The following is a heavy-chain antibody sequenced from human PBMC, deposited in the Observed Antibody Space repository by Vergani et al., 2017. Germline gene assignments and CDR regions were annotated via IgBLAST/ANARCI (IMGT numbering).Heavy chain of an antibody. CDR3: SRHSTVEWLVKLGWIDP. J-gene: IGHJ5*02. V-gene: IGHV4-39*01. CDR1: GASIKSSNYY. D-gene: IGHD6-19*01. Sequence: QLQLHESGPGLVKPSATLYLTCSVSGASIKSSNYYWGWIRQPPGKGVEWIASIYYSGSTYYNPSLKSRVTISLDTSKNQFYLKLSSVTAADTAVYFCSRHSTVEWLVKLGWIDPWGQGILVTVSS. CDR2: IYYSGST.